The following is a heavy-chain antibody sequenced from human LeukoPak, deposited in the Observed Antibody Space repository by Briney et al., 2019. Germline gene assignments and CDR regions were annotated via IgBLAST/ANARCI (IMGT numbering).Heavy chain of an antibody. V-gene: IGHV1-18*01. CDR2: ISPFNGNT. CDR1: GYTFTMYG. CDR3: ARDLDTVVVAAGLLHYGLDV. Sequence: ASVRVSCKASGYTFTMYGISWVRQAPGQGVEWMGWISPFNGNTNYTQKVQGRVTITTDTSTSTVYMELRSLRSDDTAVYYCARDLDTVVVAAGLLHYGLDVWGQGTTVTVSS. J-gene: IGHJ6*02. D-gene: IGHD2-15*01.